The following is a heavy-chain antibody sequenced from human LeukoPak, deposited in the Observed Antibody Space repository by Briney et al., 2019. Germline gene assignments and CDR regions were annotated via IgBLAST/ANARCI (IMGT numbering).Heavy chain of an antibody. Sequence: SETLSLTCTVSGGSISSSSYYWGWIRQPPGKGLEWIGSIYYSGSTYYNPSLKSRVTISVDTSKNQFSLKLSSVTAADTAVYYCARDRGDLHYFDYWGQGTLVTVSS. CDR3: ARDRGDLHYFDY. CDR1: GGSISSSSYY. CDR2: IYYSGST. J-gene: IGHJ4*02. V-gene: IGHV4-39*07. D-gene: IGHD3-10*01.